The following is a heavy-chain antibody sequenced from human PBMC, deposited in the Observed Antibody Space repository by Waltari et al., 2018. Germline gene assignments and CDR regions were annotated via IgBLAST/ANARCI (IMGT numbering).Heavy chain of an antibody. Sequence: QVQLQESGPGLVKPLQTLSLTCAVSSGSINAGINYWTWIRQPAGKGLEWIGHISTSGSTNYNPSLKSRVTISVDKSKNQFSLKLSSVTAADTAVYYCARFHSSGRLGVEYWGQGTLVTVSS. CDR3: ARFHSSGRLGVEY. CDR2: ISTSGST. CDR1: SGSINAGINY. V-gene: IGHV4-61*02. J-gene: IGHJ4*02. D-gene: IGHD6-19*01.